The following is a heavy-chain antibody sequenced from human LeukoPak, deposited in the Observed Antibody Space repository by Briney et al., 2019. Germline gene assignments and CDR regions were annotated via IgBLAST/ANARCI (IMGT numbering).Heavy chain of an antibody. J-gene: IGHJ4*02. D-gene: IGHD3-10*01. Sequence: PGGSLRLSCAASGFTFSTYWMSWVRQAPGKGLEWLSVIYSGGSTYYADSVKGRFTISRDNSKNTLYLQMNSLRAEDTAVYYCLTYYYGSGSYYNSYFDYWGQGTLVTVSS. CDR3: LTYYYGSGSYYNSYFDY. V-gene: IGHV3-66*02. CDR2: IYSGGST. CDR1: GFTFSTYW.